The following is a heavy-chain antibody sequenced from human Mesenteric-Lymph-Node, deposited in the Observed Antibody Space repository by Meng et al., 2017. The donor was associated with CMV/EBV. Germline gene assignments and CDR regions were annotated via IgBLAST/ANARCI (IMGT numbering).Heavy chain of an antibody. J-gene: IGHJ3*02. CDR3: ASGKRSLERGAFDI. CDR2: IYYSGST. V-gene: IGHV4-59*01. D-gene: IGHD1-1*01. Sequence: SETLSLTCTVPGGSISNYYWSWSRQPPGKGLEWIGYIYYSGSTNYNPSLKSRVTISVDTSKNQFSLKLSSVTAADTAVYYCASGKRSLERGAFDIWGQGTMVTVSS. CDR1: GGSISNYY.